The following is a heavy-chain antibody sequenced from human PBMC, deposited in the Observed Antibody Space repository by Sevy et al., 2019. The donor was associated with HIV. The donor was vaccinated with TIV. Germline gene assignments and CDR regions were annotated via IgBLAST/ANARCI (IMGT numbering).Heavy chain of an antibody. CDR2: IRSKAYGGTT. J-gene: IGHJ6*02. D-gene: IGHD1-26*01. CDR3: TRGALVMWEPQGGMDV. V-gene: IGHV3-49*04. CDR1: GFTFGDYA. Sequence: GGSLRLSCTASGFTFGDYAMSWVRQAPGKGLEWVGFIRSKAYGGTTEYAASMKGRFTISRDDSKSIAYLQMNSLKTEDTAVYYCTRGALVMWEPQGGMDVWGQGTTVTVSS.